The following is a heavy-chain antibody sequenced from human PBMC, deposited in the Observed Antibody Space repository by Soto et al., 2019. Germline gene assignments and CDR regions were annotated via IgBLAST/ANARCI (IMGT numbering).Heavy chain of an antibody. J-gene: IGHJ6*02. CDR3: ARDLSIQGRFLEWLPHGYYGMDV. V-gene: IGHV3-21*01. CDR2: ISSSSSYI. CDR1: AFTFSSYS. D-gene: IGHD3-3*01. Sequence: PGRSLRLPCAASAFTFSSYSMNWLRQAPRKALEWVSSISSSSSYIYYADSVKGRFTISRDNAENSLYLQMNSLRAEDTAVYYCARDLSIQGRFLEWLPHGYYGMDVWGQGTTVTVSS.